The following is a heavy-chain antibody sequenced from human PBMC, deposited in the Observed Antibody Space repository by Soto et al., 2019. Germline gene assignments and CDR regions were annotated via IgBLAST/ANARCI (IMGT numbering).Heavy chain of an antibody. CDR3: ARVHTSFYYYYYYMDV. D-gene: IGHD2-21*01. CDR1: GYTYTRYG. Sequence: APLKVSCKASGYTYTRYGISRVRLTPGQGLEWMGWISAYNGNTNYAQKLQGRVTMTTDTSTSTAYMELRSLRSDDTAVYYCARVHTSFYYYYYYMDVWGKGTTVTVSS. V-gene: IGHV1-18*01. J-gene: IGHJ6*03. CDR2: ISAYNGNT.